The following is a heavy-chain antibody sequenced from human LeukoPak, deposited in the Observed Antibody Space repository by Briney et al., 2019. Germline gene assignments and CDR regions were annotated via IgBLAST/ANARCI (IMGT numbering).Heavy chain of an antibody. CDR1: GGSISNYY. CDR2: ISGSGGST. Sequence: PSETLSLTCTVSGGSISNYYWTWIRQPPGKGLEWVSAISGSGGSTYYADSVKGRFTISRDNSKNTLYLQMNSLRAEDTAVYYCAKDSGYYDSSGYYSHFDYFDYWGQGTLVTVSS. J-gene: IGHJ4*02. D-gene: IGHD3-22*01. CDR3: AKDSGYYDSSGYYSHFDYFDY. V-gene: IGHV3-23*01.